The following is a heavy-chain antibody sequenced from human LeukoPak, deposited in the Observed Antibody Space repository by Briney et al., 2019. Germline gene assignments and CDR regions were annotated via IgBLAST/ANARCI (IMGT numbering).Heavy chain of an antibody. Sequence: ASVKVFCKASGYTFTDYYLHWARQAPGQGLEWMGWIKPNSGNTGYAQKFQGRVTITRNTSISTAYMELSSLRSEDTAVYYCARRGNNWNYGGLAYWGQGTLVTVSS. V-gene: IGHV1-8*03. CDR2: IKPNSGNT. J-gene: IGHJ4*02. D-gene: IGHD1-7*01. CDR3: ARRGNNWNYGGLAY. CDR1: GYTFTDYY.